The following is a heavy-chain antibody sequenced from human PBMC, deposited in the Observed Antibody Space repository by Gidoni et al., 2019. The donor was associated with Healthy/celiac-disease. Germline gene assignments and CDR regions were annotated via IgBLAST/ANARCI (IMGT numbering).Heavy chain of an antibody. CDR2: IDPSDAYT. D-gene: IGHD5-18*01. CDR1: GYSLTCYW. V-gene: IGHV5-10-1*03. CDR3: ARRDTAMGADY. Sequence: EVQLVQSGAEVKKPGDSLRISCHGSGYSLTCYWISWVRQMPGKGLEWMGRIDPSDAYTNDSPSFQGHVTISADKSISTAYLQWSSLKASDTAMYYCARRDTAMGADYWGQGTLVTVSS. J-gene: IGHJ4*02.